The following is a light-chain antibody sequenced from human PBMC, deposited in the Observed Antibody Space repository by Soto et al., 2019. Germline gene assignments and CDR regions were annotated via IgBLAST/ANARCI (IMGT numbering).Light chain of an antibody. CDR3: QQHNSYWT. Sequence: DIQMTQSPSTLSASVGDRVTITCRASQSIGTWLAWYQQKPGKAPKLLIYDASSLESGVPSRFSGSGSGTEFTLTFSSLQPDDFATYYCQQHNSYWTFGQGTKVEIK. V-gene: IGKV1-5*01. J-gene: IGKJ1*01. CDR2: DAS. CDR1: QSIGTW.